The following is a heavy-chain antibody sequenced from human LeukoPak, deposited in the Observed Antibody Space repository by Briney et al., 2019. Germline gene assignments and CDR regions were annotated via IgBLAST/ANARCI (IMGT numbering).Heavy chain of an antibody. Sequence: GGSLRLSCAVSGFAFGSEAMSWVRQSPARGLEWVASISPGGGTTYYADYVKGRFTISRDNSKNTLYLQMNSLRAEDTAVYYCAKDTDIAAAGYYFDYWGQGTLVTVSS. J-gene: IGHJ4*02. CDR2: ISPGGGTT. CDR1: GFAFGSEA. V-gene: IGHV3-23*01. D-gene: IGHD6-13*01. CDR3: AKDTDIAAAGYYFDY.